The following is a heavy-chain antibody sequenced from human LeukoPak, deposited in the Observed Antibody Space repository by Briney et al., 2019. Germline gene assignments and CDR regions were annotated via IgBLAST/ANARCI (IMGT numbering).Heavy chain of an antibody. Sequence: GRSLRLSCAASGFTFSSYGMHWVRQAPGKGLEWVAVISYDGSNKYYADSVKGRFTISRDNSKNTLYLQMNSLRAEDTAVYYCAKEGKVNSGSYSGYGMDVWGQGTTVTVSS. J-gene: IGHJ6*02. CDR3: AKEGKVNSGSYSGYGMDV. V-gene: IGHV3-30*18. CDR1: GFTFSSYG. CDR2: ISYDGSNK. D-gene: IGHD1-26*01.